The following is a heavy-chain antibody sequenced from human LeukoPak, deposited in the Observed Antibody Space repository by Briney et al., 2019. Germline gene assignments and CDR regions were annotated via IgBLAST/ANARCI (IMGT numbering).Heavy chain of an antibody. CDR1: GGSISSYY. J-gene: IGHJ4*02. CDR2: IYYSGST. V-gene: IGHV4-59*12. CDR3: ARSGLAAAGRDYFDY. Sequence: SETLSLTCTVSGGSISSYYWSWIRQPPGKGLEWIGYIYYSGSTNYNPSLKSRVTISVDTSKNQFSLKLSSVTAADTAVYYCARSGLAAAGRDYFDYWGQGTLVTVSS. D-gene: IGHD6-13*01.